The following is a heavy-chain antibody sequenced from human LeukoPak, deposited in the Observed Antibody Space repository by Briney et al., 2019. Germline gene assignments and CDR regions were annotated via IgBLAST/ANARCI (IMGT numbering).Heavy chain of an antibody. J-gene: IGHJ4*02. CDR3: ARTPPTAGLTTIGVGSDY. D-gene: IGHD4-11*01. V-gene: IGHV3-30*03. CDR1: GFTFSSYG. Sequence: PGGSLRLSCAASGFTFSSYGKHWVRQAPAKGLEWVAVISYDGSNKYYADSVKGRFTISRDNSKNSLYLQMNSLRDEDTAVYYCARTPPTAGLTTIGVGSDYWGQGTLVTVSS. CDR2: ISYDGSNK.